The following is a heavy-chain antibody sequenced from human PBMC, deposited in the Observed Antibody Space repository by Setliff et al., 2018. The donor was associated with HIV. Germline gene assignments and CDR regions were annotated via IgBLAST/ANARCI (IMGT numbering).Heavy chain of an antibody. CDR3: ATSFGSGVAPFDN. J-gene: IGHJ4*02. D-gene: IGHD3-10*01. Sequence: SVKVSCKASEDTFNSYTIHWVRQTPGQGLEWMGRTIPVLSMSNFALKFQGRGSIFADKSTSTAYLGLNGLTSEDAAIYYCATSFGSGVAPFDNWGQGTLVTVSS. V-gene: IGHV1-69*02. CDR1: EDTFNSYT. CDR2: TIPVLSMS.